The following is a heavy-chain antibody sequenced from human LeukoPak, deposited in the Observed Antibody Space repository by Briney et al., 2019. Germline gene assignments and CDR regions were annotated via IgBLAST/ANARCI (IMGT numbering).Heavy chain of an antibody. CDR2: IKQDGSEK. J-gene: IGHJ4*02. CDR3: AKAVGRHSGWSFYFDY. D-gene: IGHD6-19*01. CDR1: GFTFSSYW. Sequence: GGSLRLSCAASGFTFSSYWMSWVRQAPGKGLEWVANIKQDGSEKYYVDSVKGRFTISRDNAKNSLYLQMNSLRAEDTALYYCAKAVGRHSGWSFYFDYWGQGTLVTVSS. V-gene: IGHV3-7*03.